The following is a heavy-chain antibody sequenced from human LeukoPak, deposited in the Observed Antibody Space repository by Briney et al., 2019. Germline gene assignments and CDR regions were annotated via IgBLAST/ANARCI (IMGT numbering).Heavy chain of an antibody. V-gene: IGHV3-48*01. CDR2: ISSSSSTI. CDR1: GFTFSSYS. CDR3: ARGDMTTVTTFDY. J-gene: IGHJ4*02. D-gene: IGHD4-11*01. Sequence: GGSLRLSCAASGFTFSSYSMNWVRQAPGKGLEWVSYISSSSSTIYYADSVKGRFTISRDNAKNSLYLQMNSLRAEDTAVYYCARGDMTTVTTFDYWGQGTLVTVSS.